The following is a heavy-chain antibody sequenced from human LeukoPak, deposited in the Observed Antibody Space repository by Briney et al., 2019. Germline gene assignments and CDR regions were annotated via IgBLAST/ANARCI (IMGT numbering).Heavy chain of an antibody. D-gene: IGHD3-10*01. Sequence: GGSLRLSCAASGFTFSSYWMSWVRQAPGKGLEWVAHIKQDGSEKYYVDSVKGRFTISRDNAKNSLYLQMNSLRAEDTAVYYCARDVVLLWFGELSPDYFDYWGQGTLVTVSS. CDR1: GFTFSSYW. CDR2: IKQDGSEK. V-gene: IGHV3-7*01. J-gene: IGHJ4*02. CDR3: ARDVVLLWFGELSPDYFDY.